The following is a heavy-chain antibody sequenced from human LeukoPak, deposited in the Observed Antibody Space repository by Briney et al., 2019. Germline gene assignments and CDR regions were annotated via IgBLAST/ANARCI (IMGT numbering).Heavy chain of an antibody. CDR1: VGTFSSYA. J-gene: IGHJ5*02. V-gene: IGHV1-69*04. CDR2: ISPILGIA. Sequence: SVKVSCKACVGTFSSYAIRWVRQAPGQGLVWVGRISPILGIATYAQKFQGRVTITADQSTSTAYLELSSLRSEHTAVYYCARDQGPSPYDSSGYGVENWFDPWGQGTLVTVPS. CDR3: ARDQGPSPYDSSGYGVENWFDP. D-gene: IGHD3-22*01.